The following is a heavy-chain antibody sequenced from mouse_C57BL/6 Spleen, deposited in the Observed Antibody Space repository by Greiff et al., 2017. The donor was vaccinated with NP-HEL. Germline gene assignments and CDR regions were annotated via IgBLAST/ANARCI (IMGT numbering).Heavy chain of an antibody. CDR2: IYPRSGNT. D-gene: IGHD1-1*01. J-gene: IGHJ4*01. CDR3: ARGGSTYAMDY. V-gene: IGHV1-81*01. Sequence: QVQLQQSGAELARPGASVKLSCKASGYTFTSYGISWVKQRTGQGLEWIGEIYPRSGNTYYNEKFKGKATLTADKSSSTAYMQLSSLTSEDSAVYFCARGGSTYAMDYWGQGTSVTVSS. CDR1: GYTFTSYG.